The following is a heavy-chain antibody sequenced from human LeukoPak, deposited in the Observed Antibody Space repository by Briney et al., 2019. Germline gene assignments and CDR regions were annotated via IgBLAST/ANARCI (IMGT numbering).Heavy chain of an antibody. CDR3: ARERMGATGFDY. Sequence: ASVKVSCKASGYTLTGYYMHWVRQAPGQGLKWMGWINPNSGGTNYAQKFQGRVTMTRDTSISTAYMELSRLRSDDTAVYYCARERMGATGFDYWGQGTLVTVSS. J-gene: IGHJ4*02. V-gene: IGHV1-2*02. D-gene: IGHD1-26*01. CDR1: GYTLTGYY. CDR2: INPNSGGT.